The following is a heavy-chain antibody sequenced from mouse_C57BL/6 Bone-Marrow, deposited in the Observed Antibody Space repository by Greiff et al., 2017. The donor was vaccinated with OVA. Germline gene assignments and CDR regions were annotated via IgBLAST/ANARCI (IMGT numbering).Heavy chain of an antibody. D-gene: IGHD1-1*01. V-gene: IGHV1-54*01. J-gene: IGHJ1*03. CDR2: INPGSGGT. CDR1: GYAFTNYL. Sequence: QVQLQHSGAELVRPGTSVKLSCKASGYAFTNYLIEWVKQRPGQGLEWIGVINPGSGGTNYNEKFKGKATLTADKSSSTAYMQLSSLTSEDSAVYVCAREGGSSSWYFDVWGTGTTVTVSS. CDR3: AREGGSSSWYFDV.